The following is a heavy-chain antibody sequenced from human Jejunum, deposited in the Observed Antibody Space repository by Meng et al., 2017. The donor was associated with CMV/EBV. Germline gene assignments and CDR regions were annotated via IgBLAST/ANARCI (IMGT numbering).Heavy chain of an antibody. CDR2: ISGGGGST. CDR3: AMPDTNTWFGGYYFDF. J-gene: IGHJ4*02. Sequence: EVQLLESGGGLVQPGGSLRLACAASEFTFSTYAMSGVRQAPGQGLEWVSSISGGGGSTYYADSVKGRFTISRDNSKNTLYLQMNSLRAEDTAVYYCAMPDTNTWFGGYYFDFWGQGTLVTVYS. CDR1: EFTFSTYA. V-gene: IGHV3-23*01. D-gene: IGHD3-16*01.